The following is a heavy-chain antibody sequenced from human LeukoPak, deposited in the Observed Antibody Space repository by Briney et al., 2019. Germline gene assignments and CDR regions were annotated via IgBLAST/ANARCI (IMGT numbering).Heavy chain of an antibody. CDR3: ASVGVVVPAASNWFDP. CDR2: IIPIFGIA. J-gene: IGHJ5*02. V-gene: IGHV1-69*04. D-gene: IGHD2-2*01. Sequence: SVKVSCRASGGTFSSYAISWVRQAPGQGLEWMGRIIPIFGIANYAQKFQGRVTITADKSTSTAYMELSSLRSEDTAVYYCASVGVVVPAASNWFDPWGQGTLVTVSS. CDR1: GGTFSSYA.